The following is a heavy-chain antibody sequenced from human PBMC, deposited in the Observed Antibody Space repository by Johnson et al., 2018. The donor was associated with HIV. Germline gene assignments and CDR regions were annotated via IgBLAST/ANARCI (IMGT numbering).Heavy chain of an antibody. CDR1: GFTFSSYW. V-gene: IGHV3-64*01. Sequence: MLLVESGGGLVQPGGSLRLSCAASGFTFSSYWMSWVRQAPGKGLEYVSSISTNGGRTHYANSVKGRFTISRDNSKNTLYLQMGSLRAEDMAVYYCARDGQWGSTTWYSAFDIWGQGTMVTVSS. CDR2: ISTNGGRT. D-gene: IGHD6-13*01. J-gene: IGHJ3*02. CDR3: ARDGQWGSTTWYSAFDI.